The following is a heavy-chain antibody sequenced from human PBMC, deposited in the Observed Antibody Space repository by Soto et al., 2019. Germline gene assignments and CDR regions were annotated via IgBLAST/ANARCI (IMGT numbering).Heavy chain of an antibody. CDR2: IKQDGSEK. CDR1: GFTFSSYW. D-gene: IGHD1-26*01. Sequence: GGSLRLSCAASGFTFSSYWMSWVRQAPGKGLEWVANIKQDGSEKYYVDSVKGRFTISRDNAKNSLYLQMNSLRAEDTAVYYCARDRVSIVGAYFDYWGQGTLVTVSS. J-gene: IGHJ4*02. V-gene: IGHV3-7*01. CDR3: ARDRVSIVGAYFDY.